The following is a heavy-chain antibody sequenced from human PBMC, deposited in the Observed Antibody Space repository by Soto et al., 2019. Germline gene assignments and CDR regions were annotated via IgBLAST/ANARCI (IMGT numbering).Heavy chain of an antibody. CDR1: GFTFSSYA. V-gene: IGHV3-23*01. CDR3: AKDLGYPYGITMIVVDDDY. CDR2: ISGSGGST. Sequence: GGSLRLSCAASGFTFSSYAMSWVRQAPGKGLEWVSAISGSGGSTYYADSVKGRFTISRDNSKNTLYLQMNSLRAEDTAVYYCAKDLGYPYGITMIVVDDDYWGQGTLVTVSS. J-gene: IGHJ4*02. D-gene: IGHD3-22*01.